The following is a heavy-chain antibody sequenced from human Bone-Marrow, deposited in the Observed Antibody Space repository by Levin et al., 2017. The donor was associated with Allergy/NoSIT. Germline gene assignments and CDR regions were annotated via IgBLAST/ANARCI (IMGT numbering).Heavy chain of an antibody. D-gene: IGHD4-17*01. V-gene: IGHV4-31*03. J-gene: IGHJ4*02. CDR3: ARHYGDLHYFDY. CDR1: GGSITSGIYY. CDR2: IFHTGSA. Sequence: SETLSLTCTVSGGSITSGIYYWTWIRQHPGKGLEYIGYIFHTGSASYNPSLESRFSMSVDTSKNQFSLRVLSVTAAYTAVYYCARHYGDLHYFDYWGQGALVTVSS.